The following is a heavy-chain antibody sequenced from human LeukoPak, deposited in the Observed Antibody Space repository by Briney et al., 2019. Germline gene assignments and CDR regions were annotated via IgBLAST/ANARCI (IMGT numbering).Heavy chain of an antibody. D-gene: IGHD3-10*01. V-gene: IGHV4-4*07. CDR3: ARERGGSGSYYFDY. Sequence: SETLSLTCTVSGGSISSYYWSWIRQPAGKGLEWIGRIYTSGSTNYNPSLKSRVTMSVDASKNQFSLKLSSVTAADTAVYYCARERGGSGSYYFDYWGQGTLVTVSS. CDR2: IYTSGST. J-gene: IGHJ4*02. CDR1: GGSISSYY.